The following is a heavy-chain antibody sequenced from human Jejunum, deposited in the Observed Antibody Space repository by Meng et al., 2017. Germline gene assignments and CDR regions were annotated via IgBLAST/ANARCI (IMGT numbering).Heavy chain of an antibody. CDR2: FHYSGTT. Sequence: LQERGPARVKSSETLSPHCIVSGASINYYYWGCTRQPPGGGLEWFGGFHYSGTTYYGPSLKSRLTISLDTSRNQFSMKLNSVTSADTAVYYCARLPIPLTHPHTRYWYFDLWGRGTLVTVSS. CDR3: ARLPIPLTHPHTRYWYFDL. CDR1: GASINYYY. J-gene: IGHJ2*01. V-gene: IGHV4-59*01. D-gene: IGHD2-21*01.